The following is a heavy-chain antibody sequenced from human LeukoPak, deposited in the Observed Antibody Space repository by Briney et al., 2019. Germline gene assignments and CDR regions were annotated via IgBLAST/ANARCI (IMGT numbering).Heavy chain of an antibody. Sequence: ASVKVSCKASGYTFTNYYIHWVRQAPGQGLEWMGRIIPILGIANYAQKFQGRVTITADKSTSTAYMELSSLRSEDTAVYYCARASHDYGDPRVDYWGQGTLVTVSS. J-gene: IGHJ4*02. CDR2: IIPILGIA. CDR1: GYTFTNYY. D-gene: IGHD4-17*01. CDR3: ARASHDYGDPRVDY. V-gene: IGHV1-69*02.